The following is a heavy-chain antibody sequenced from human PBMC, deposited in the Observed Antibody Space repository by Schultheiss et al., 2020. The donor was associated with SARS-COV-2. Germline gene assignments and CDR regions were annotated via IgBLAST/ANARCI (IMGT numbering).Heavy chain of an antibody. J-gene: IGHJ4*02. CDR1: GGSFSGYY. Sequence: SETLSLTCAVYGGSFSGYYWSWIRQPPGKGLEWIGYIYYSGSTNYNPSLKSRVTISVDTSKNQFSLKLSSVTAADTAVYYCASGGSPLDYWGQGTLVTVSS. D-gene: IGHD2-15*01. CDR2: IYYSGST. CDR3: ASGGSPLDY. V-gene: IGHV4-34*11.